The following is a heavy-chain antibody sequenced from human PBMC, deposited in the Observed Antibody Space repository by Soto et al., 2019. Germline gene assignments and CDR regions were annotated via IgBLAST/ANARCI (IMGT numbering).Heavy chain of an antibody. V-gene: IGHV3-23*01. J-gene: IGHJ4*02. D-gene: IGHD3-22*01. CDR1: GFTFGSYA. CDR3: AKVHYYDSTGYFRHFDS. CDR2: ISASGSGT. Sequence: GGSLRLSCAASGFTFGSYAMSWVRQAPGKGLEWVSIISASGSGTYSRDSVKGRFAISRDNSRNTLHLQMNSLRPEDTAVYFCAKVHYYDSTGYFRHFDSWGQGTKVTVSS.